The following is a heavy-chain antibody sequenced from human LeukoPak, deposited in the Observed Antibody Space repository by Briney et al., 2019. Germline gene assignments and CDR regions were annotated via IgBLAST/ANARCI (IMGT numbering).Heavy chain of an antibody. V-gene: IGHV4-59*01. D-gene: IGHD3-3*01. CDR3: ARDSFDFWSGYYYYYMDV. CDR2: INYSGST. J-gene: IGHJ6*03. CDR1: GGSISSYY. Sequence: PSETLSLTCTVSGGSISSYYWSWIRQPPGKGLEWIGYINYSGSTNYNPSLKSRVTISVDTSKNQFSLKLSSVTAADTAVYYCARDSFDFWSGYYYYYMDVWGKGTTVTVSS.